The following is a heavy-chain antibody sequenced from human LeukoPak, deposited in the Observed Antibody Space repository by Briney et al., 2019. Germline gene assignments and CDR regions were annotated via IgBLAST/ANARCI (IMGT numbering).Heavy chain of an antibody. CDR2: INTNTGNP. D-gene: IGHD5-18*01. Sequence: ASVKVSCKSSGYTFTNYAMNWVRQAPGQGLEWMGWINTNTGNPTYAQDFTGRFVFSLDTSVNTAYLQISILKAEDTAVYYLARDHDTAIVPFDYWGQGTLVTVSS. CDR3: ARDHDTAIVPFDY. CDR1: GYTFTNYA. J-gene: IGHJ4*02. V-gene: IGHV7-4-1*02.